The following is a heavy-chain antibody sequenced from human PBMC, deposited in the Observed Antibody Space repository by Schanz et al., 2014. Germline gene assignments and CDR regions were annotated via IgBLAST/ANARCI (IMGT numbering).Heavy chain of an antibody. Sequence: EVQLVESGGGLVQPGGSLRLSCEASGFSFGNYGMSWVRQAPGKGLEWVSAISGSGGSTYYADSVKGRFTISRDNSKNTLYLQMNSLRPEDTAVYYCAKYRGYYRVSGSYRELEYWGQGTLVTVSS. V-gene: IGHV3-23*04. J-gene: IGHJ4*02. D-gene: IGHD3-10*01. CDR1: GFSFGNYG. CDR2: ISGSGGST. CDR3: AKYRGYYRVSGSYRELEY.